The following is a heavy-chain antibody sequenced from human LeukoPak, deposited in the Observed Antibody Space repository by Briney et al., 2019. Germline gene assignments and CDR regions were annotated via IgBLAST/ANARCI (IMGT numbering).Heavy chain of an antibody. V-gene: IGHV3-11*01. CDR2: ISSSGSTT. CDR1: GFTFSDYY. D-gene: IGHD3-10*01. Sequence: PGESLRLSSAASGFTFSDYYMSWIRQAPGEGLGWVSYISSSGSTTNYADSVKGRFTIARDTAKHSLYLQMNSLQTEDTAVYYRTSQLDMVRAQPIDYWGQGTLVTVSS. J-gene: IGHJ4*02. CDR3: TSQLDMVRAQPIDY.